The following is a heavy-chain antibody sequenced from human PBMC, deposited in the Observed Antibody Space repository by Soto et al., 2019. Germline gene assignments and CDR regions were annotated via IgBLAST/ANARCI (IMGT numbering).Heavy chain of an antibody. Sequence: EVQLLESGGGLVQPGGSLRLSCAASGFSFSTCAVSWVRQAPGKGLEWVSSISASGDTTHYAESVRGRFTISRNNSSNTLHLQTSSLTAEDTAIYSCAAQATGYFVPFDFWGRGTLVTVSS. CDR2: ISASGDTT. V-gene: IGHV3-23*01. CDR1: GFSFSTCA. CDR3: AAQATGYFVPFDF. J-gene: IGHJ4*02. D-gene: IGHD3-22*01.